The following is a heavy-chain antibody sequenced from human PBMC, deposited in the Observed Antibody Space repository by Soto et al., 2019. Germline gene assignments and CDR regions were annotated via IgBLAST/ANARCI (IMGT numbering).Heavy chain of an antibody. CDR3: VRAARSLYYYYGMDV. D-gene: IGHD6-6*01. CDR1: GFTFSSYA. V-gene: IGHV3-30-3*01. J-gene: IGHJ6*02. Sequence: LRLSCAASGFTFSSYAMHWVRQAPGKGLEWVAVISYDGSYKYYADSVKGRFTISRDNSKNTLYLQMNSLRAEDTAVYYCVRAARSLYYYYGMDVWGQGTTVTVSS. CDR2: ISYDGSYK.